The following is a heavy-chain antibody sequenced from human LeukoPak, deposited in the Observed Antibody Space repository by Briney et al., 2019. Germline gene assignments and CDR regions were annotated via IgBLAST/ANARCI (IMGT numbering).Heavy chain of an antibody. CDR3: AKRAASSGRDY. J-gene: IGHJ4*02. CDR2: ISYDGSNK. CDR1: GFTFSSYG. D-gene: IGHD3-22*01. V-gene: IGHV3-30*18. Sequence: PGRSLRLSCAASGFTFSSYGMHWVRQAPGKGLEWVAVISYDGSNKYYAGSVKGRFTISRDNSKNTLYLQMNSLRAEDTAVYYCAKRAASSGRDYWGQGTLVTVSS.